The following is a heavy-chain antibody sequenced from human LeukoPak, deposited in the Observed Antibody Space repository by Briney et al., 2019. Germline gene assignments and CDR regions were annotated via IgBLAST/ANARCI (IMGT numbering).Heavy chain of an antibody. CDR1: GGTFSSYA. CDR3: ARFRDSSGWFDSRQSWFDP. V-gene: IGHV1-69*05. CDR2: IIPIFGTA. J-gene: IGHJ5*02. D-gene: IGHD6-19*01. Sequence: SVKVSCKASGGTFSSYAISWVRQAPGQGLEWMGGIIPIFGTANYAQKFQGRVTIITDESTSTAYMELSSLRSEDTAVYYCARFRDSSGWFDSRQSWFDPWGQGTLVTVSS.